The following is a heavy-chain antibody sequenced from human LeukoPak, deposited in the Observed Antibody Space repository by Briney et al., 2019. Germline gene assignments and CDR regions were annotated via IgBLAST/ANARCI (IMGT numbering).Heavy chain of an antibody. CDR3: ARVPDRSGYYYYFDY. J-gene: IGHJ4*02. CDR1: GDSISSRY. CDR2: LSYSGGT. Sequence: SETLSLTCTLSGDSISSRYWSWIRQPPGKGLEWIGYLSYSGGTNYNPSLKSRVTISADTSKNQFSLRLSSVTAADTAVYYCARVPDRSGYYYYFDYWGQGILVTVSS. V-gene: IGHV4-59*11. D-gene: IGHD3-22*01.